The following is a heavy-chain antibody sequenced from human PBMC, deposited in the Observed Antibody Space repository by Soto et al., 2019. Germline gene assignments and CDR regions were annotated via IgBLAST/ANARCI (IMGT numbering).Heavy chain of an antibody. V-gene: IGHV3-13*01. CDR3: ARVAWYCSGGSCYPGFDY. D-gene: IGHD2-15*01. CDR2: IGTAGDT. Sequence: PGGSLRLSCAASGFTFSSYDMHWVRQATGKGLEWVSAIGTAGDTYYPGSVKGRFTISRENAKNSLYLQMNSLRAGDTAVYYCARVAWYCSGGSCYPGFDYWGQGTLVTVPQ. CDR1: GFTFSSYD. J-gene: IGHJ4*02.